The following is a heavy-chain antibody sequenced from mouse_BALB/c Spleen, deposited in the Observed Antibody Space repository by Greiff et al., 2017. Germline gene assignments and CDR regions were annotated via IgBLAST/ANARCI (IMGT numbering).Heavy chain of an antibody. Sequence: EVQVVESGPELVKPGASVKISCKASGYSFTGYFMNWVKQSHGKSLEWIGRINPYNGDTFYNQKFKGKATLTVDKSSSTAHMELLSLTSEDSAVYYCGKDITTATGIAYWGQGTLVTVSA. J-gene: IGHJ3*01. V-gene: IGHV1-37*01. D-gene: IGHD1-2*01. CDR3: GKDITTATGIAY. CDR1: GYSFTGYF. CDR2: INPYNGDT.